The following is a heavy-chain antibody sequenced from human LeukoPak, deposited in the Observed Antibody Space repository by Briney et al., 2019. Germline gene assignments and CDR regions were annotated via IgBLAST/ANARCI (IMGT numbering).Heavy chain of an antibody. CDR1: GGTFISYA. D-gene: IGHD2-2*01. CDR2: IIPIFGTA. V-gene: IGHV1-69*01. Sequence: SVKVSCKASGGTFISYAISWVRQAPGQGLEWMGGIIPIFGTANYAQKFQGRVTITADESTSTAYMELSSLRSEDTAVYYCVRGLPFDIVVVPAAPNYYYYGMDVWGKGTTVTVSS. CDR3: VRGLPFDIVVVPAAPNYYYYGMDV. J-gene: IGHJ6*04.